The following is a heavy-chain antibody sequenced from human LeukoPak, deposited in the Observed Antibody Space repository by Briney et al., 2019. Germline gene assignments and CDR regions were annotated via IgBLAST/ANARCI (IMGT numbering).Heavy chain of an antibody. V-gene: IGHV4-30-4*01. J-gene: IGHJ4*02. CDR1: GGSIGRGDYY. CDR2: IYYSGST. CDR3: ARAPGYCSGGSCYGGEFDY. Sequence: SETLSLTCTVSGGSIGRGDYYWSWIRQPPGKGLEWIGCIYYSGSTYYNPSLKSRVTISVDTSKNQFSLNLNSVTAADTAVYYCARAPGYCSGGSCYGGEFDYWGQGTLVTVSS. D-gene: IGHD2-15*01.